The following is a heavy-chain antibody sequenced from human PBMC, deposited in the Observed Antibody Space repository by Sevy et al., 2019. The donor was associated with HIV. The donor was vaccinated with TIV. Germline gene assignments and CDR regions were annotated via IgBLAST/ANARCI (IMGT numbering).Heavy chain of an antibody. CDR2: INQAGSQI. CDR1: GFTFATYW. CDR3: ARVGIFEKSESQYWFTDY. J-gene: IGHJ4*02. Sequence: GGSLRLSCSASGFTFATYWMTWVRQAPGKGLEWVANINQAGSQINYVDSVKGRFIISRDNAKKSLYVQMNSLRADDTAVYYCARVGIFEKSESQYWFTDYWGQGTLVTVSS. V-gene: IGHV3-7*01. D-gene: IGHD3-22*01.